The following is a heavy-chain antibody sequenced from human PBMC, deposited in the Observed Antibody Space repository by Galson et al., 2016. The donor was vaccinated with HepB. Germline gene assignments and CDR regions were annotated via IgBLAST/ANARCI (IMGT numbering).Heavy chain of an antibody. CDR3: AREFSNIRVY. Sequence: SLRLSCAASGFTFSTYAMHWVRQAPGKGLEWVAVISYDGSNKYYADSVKGRFTISRDNSKNTLFLQMNSLRAEDTAVYYCAREFSNIRVYWGQGTLVTVSP. CDR1: GFTFSTYA. CDR2: ISYDGSNK. J-gene: IGHJ4*02. V-gene: IGHV3-30-3*01. D-gene: IGHD2/OR15-2a*01.